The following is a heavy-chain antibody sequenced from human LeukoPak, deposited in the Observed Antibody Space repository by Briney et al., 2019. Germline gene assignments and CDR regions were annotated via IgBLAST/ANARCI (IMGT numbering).Heavy chain of an antibody. CDR2: ISYDGSNK. J-gene: IGHJ4*02. CDR3: ARANAMVRGVIKY. D-gene: IGHD3-10*01. V-gene: IGHV3-30*03. Sequence: PGGSLRLSCAASGFTVSSNYMSWVRQAPGKGLEWVAVISYDGSNKYYADSVKGRFTISRDNSKNTLYLQMNSLRAEDTAVYYCARANAMVRGVIKYWGQGTLVTVSS. CDR1: GFTVSSNY.